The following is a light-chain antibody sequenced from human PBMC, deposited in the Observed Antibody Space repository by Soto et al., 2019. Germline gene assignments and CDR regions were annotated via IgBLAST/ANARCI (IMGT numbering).Light chain of an antibody. Sequence: QSALTQPASVSGSPGQSITISCTGTSSDIGAYNYVSWYQQHPGKAPKLMIYDVSNRPSGVSDRFSGSKSGNTASLTISGLQAEDEADYYCSSYRRSSTPVLFGGGTKLTVL. J-gene: IGLJ2*01. V-gene: IGLV2-14*03. CDR1: SSDIGAYNY. CDR2: DVS. CDR3: SSYRRSSTPVL.